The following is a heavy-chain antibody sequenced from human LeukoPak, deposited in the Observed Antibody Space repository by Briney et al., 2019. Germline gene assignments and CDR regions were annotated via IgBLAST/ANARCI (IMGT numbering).Heavy chain of an antibody. CDR2: ISGGSRYT. D-gene: IGHD4-23*01. CDR1: GFTFSDYC. J-gene: IGHJ1*01. CDR3: ARVRWRPPRFTFPDRAGYFQH. Sequence: GGSLRLSCAASGFTFSDYCMSWIRQAPGKGLERVSYISGGSRYTNYADSVKGRFTISRDNAKNSLYLQMNSLRAEDTAVYYCARVRWRPPRFTFPDRAGYFQHWGQGTLVTVSS. V-gene: IGHV3-11*06.